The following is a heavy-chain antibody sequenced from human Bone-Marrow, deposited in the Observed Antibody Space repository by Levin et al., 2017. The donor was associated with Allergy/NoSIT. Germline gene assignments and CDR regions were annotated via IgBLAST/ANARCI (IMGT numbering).Heavy chain of an antibody. Sequence: GESLKISCKASGYSFSDYAMHWVRQAPGQRLEWMGWINAGHGHTEHSQKFQGRVTITADTSASIAYMELSSLRSEDTAVYYCARDRRYFTIDAFDFWGQGTMVTVSS. CDR3: ARDRRYFTIDAFDF. V-gene: IGHV1-3*01. D-gene: IGHD2/OR15-2a*01. J-gene: IGHJ3*01. CDR1: GYSFSDYA. CDR2: INAGHGHT.